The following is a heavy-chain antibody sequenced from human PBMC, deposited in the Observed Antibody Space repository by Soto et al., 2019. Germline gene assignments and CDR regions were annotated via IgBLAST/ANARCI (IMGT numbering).Heavy chain of an antibody. Sequence: ASVKVSFTASGYTFTSYGISWVRQAPGQGLEWMGWISAYNGNTNYAQKLQGRFTISRDNSKNTVYLQMNSLRADDTAVYFCAKGSSTPPNWFGPWGQGTRVTVSS. J-gene: IGHJ5*02. CDR3: AKGSSTPPNWFGP. CDR2: ISAYNGNT. V-gene: IGHV1-18*01. CDR1: GYTFTSYG.